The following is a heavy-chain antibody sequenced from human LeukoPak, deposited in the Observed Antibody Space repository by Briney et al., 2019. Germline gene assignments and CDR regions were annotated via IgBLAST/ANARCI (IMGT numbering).Heavy chain of an antibody. V-gene: IGHV3-48*02. Sequence: GGSLRLSCAAPGFIFSDYNMNWVRQAPGKGLEWVSYISSSSSTIYYADSVKGRFTISRDNAKNSLFLQMNSLRDEDTAVYYCTRDYGSHGEYFDFWGQGTPVTVSS. CDR3: TRDYGSHGEYFDF. CDR1: GFIFSDYN. CDR2: ISSSSSTI. J-gene: IGHJ4*02. D-gene: IGHD3-10*01.